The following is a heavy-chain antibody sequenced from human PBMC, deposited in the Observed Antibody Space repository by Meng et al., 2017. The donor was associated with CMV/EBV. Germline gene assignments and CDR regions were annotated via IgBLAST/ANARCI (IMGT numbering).Heavy chain of an antibody. CDR3: AKGHSSSGFYYYYGMDV. J-gene: IGHJ6*02. Sequence: GGSLRLSCAASGFTFDDYAMHWVRHAPGKGLEWVSGISWNIGSIGYANFVKGRFTISRDNAKNSLYLQMNSLRAEDTALSYCAKGHSSSGFYYYYGMDVWGQGTTVTVSS. CDR2: ISWNIGSI. CDR1: GFTFDDYA. D-gene: IGHD6-6*01. V-gene: IGHV3-9*01.